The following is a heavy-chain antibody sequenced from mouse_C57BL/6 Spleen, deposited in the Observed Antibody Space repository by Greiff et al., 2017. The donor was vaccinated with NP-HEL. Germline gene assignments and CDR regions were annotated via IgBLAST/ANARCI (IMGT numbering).Heavy chain of an antibody. V-gene: IGHV5-17*01. CDR2: ISSGSSTI. CDR1: GFSFSDYG. J-gene: IGHJ4*01. CDR3: ARRYGTPSFAMDY. Sequence: EVKLVESGGGLVKPGGSLKLSCAASGFSFSDYGMHWVRQAPEKGLEWVAYISSGSSTIYYADPVQGRFTISRDNAKNTLFLQMTSLRSEDTAMYYCARRYGTPSFAMDYWGQGTSVTVSS. D-gene: IGHD2-1*01.